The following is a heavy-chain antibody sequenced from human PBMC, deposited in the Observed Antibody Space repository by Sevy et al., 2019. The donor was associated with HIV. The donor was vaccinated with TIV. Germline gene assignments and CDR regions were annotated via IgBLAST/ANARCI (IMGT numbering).Heavy chain of an antibody. CDR3: TTTPPGDYISYYYYDLDV. V-gene: IGHV3-7*01. Sequence: GGSLRLSCAVSGFSISNYWMAWVRQAPGKGLQYVANINQDGSERYYMGSVEGRFTVSRVNAKNSLYLQMDGLRAEDTAVYYCTTTPPGDYISYYYYDLDVWGPGTTVTVSS. CDR1: GFSISNYW. CDR2: INQDGSER. J-gene: IGHJ6*01. D-gene: IGHD4-17*01.